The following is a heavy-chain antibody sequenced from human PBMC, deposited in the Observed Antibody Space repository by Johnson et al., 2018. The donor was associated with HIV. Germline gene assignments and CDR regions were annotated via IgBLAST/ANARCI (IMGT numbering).Heavy chain of an antibody. J-gene: IGHJ3*02. CDR3: AREMATICPQNFCDAFDI. Sequence: VQLVESGGGFVKPGGSLRLSCAASGFTFSNAWMSWVRQAPGKGLEWVGRIKSKTDGGTTNYAAPVKGRFTIPRDDSKNTLYLQMNSLRAEDTAVYYCAREMATICPQNFCDAFDIWGQGTMVTVSS. CDR1: GFTFSNAW. CDR2: IKSKTDGGTT. D-gene: IGHD5-24*01. V-gene: IGHV3-15*01.